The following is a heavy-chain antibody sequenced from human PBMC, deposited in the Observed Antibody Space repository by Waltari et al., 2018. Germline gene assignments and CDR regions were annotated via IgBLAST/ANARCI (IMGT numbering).Heavy chain of an antibody. CDR3: AKDLGFDSSGYYYFDY. J-gene: IGHJ4*02. CDR2: ISGSGGST. CDR1: GFTFLDYS. V-gene: IGHV3-23*04. Sequence: EVQLVASGGGLVQPGRSLRVSCVGSGFTFLDYSLFGVRQRPGKGLEWVSSISGSGGSTYYADSVKGRFTISRDNSKNTLYLQMNSLRAEDTAVYYCAKDLGFDSSGYYYFDYWGQGTLVTVSS. D-gene: IGHD3-22*01.